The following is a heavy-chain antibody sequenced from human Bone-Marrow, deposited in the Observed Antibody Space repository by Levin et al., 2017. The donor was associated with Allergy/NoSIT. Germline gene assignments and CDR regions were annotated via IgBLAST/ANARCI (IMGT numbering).Heavy chain of an antibody. V-gene: IGHV3-9*01. CDR2: ITWNSGNI. CDR3: AKDVGIGNYYGMDV. CDR1: GFTFDDFA. Sequence: PGESLKISCAASGFTFDDFAMHWVRQTPGKGLEWVSGITWNSGNIGYADSVKGRFTISRDNAKNSLYLQMNSLRTEDTALYYCAKDVGIGNYYGMDVWGQGTTVTVSS. J-gene: IGHJ6*02. D-gene: IGHD2-21*01.